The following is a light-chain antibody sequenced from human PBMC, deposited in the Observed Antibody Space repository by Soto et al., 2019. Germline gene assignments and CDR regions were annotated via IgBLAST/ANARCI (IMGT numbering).Light chain of an antibody. CDR2: GAS. CDR1: QSVSNNY. J-gene: IGKJ5*01. V-gene: IGKV3-20*01. Sequence: EIVLTQSPGTLSLSPGERATLSCRSSQSVSNNYLAWYQQKPGQAPRLLIYGASNRATGIPDRFSGSGSGADFTLTISRLEPEDFAVYSCQQYGTSPITFGQGTRLENK. CDR3: QQYGTSPIT.